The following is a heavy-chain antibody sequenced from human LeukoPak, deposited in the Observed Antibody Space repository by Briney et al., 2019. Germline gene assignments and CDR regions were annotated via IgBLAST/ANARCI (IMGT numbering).Heavy chain of an antibody. V-gene: IGHV3-53*01. CDR2: IYSGGGT. D-gene: IGHD5-12*01. CDR3: ARGGYSGYLTDYYYYGMDV. CDR1: GFTVSSNY. Sequence: GGSLRLSCAASGFTVSSNYMSWVRQAPGKGLEWVSVIYSGGGTYYADSVKGRFTISRDNSKNTLYLQMNSLRAEDTAVYYCARGGYSGYLTDYYYYGMDVWGQGTTVTVSS. J-gene: IGHJ6*02.